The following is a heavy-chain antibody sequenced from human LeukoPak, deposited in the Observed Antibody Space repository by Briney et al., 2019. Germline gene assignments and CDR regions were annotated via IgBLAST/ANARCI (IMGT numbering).Heavy chain of an antibody. D-gene: IGHD3-22*01. CDR2: IYNSGST. J-gene: IGHJ4*02. V-gene: IGHV4-61*01. Sequence: SETLSLTCTVSGGSVSSGSYYWSWIRQPPGKGLEWIGYIYNSGSTKYNPSLKSRVIISVDTSKNQFSLKLSSVTAADTAVYYCASYSYYYDSSGYFDYWGQGTLVTVSS. CDR1: GGSVSSGSYY. CDR3: ASYSYYYDSSGYFDY.